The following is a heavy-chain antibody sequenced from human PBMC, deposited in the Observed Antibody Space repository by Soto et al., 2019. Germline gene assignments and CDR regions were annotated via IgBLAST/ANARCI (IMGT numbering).Heavy chain of an antibody. V-gene: IGHV3-48*01. Sequence: EVPLVESGGGLVQPGGSLRLSCATSGFILSDCAMNWVRQAPGKGLEWVSYISSSSSGIDYADSVKGRFTVSRDNARNSLYLQMNSLRAEDTAVYYCARDLSWGSNWYYYMDVWGKGTTVTVSS. D-gene: IGHD7-27*01. CDR3: ARDLSWGSNWYYYMDV. CDR2: ISSSSSGI. J-gene: IGHJ6*03. CDR1: GFILSDCA.